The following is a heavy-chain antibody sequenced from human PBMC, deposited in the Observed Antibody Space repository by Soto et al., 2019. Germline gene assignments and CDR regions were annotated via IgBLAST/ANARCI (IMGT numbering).Heavy chain of an antibody. V-gene: IGHV1-69*06. J-gene: IGHJ6*02. CDR1: GGTFSSYA. CDR2: IIPIFGTA. D-gene: IGHD5-18*01. CDR3: ASVEYSYGYEVDYHYYGMDV. Sequence: SVKVSCKASGGTFSSYAISWVQQAPGQGLEWMGGIIPIFGTANYAQKFQGRVTITADKSTSTAYMELSSLRSEDTAVYYCASVEYSYGYEVDYHYYGMDVWGQGTTVTVSS.